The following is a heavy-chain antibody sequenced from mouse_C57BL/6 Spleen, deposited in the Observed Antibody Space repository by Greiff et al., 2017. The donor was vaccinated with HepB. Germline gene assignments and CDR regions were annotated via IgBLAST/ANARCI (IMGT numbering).Heavy chain of an antibody. CDR2: IYPGNSDT. D-gene: IGHD4-1*01. CDR1: GYTFTSYW. CDR3: TREDELGPACDY. V-gene: IGHV1-5*01. J-gene: IGHJ2*01. Sequence: EVQLQQSGTVLARPGASVKMSCKTSGYTFTSYWMHWVKQRPGKGLEWIGAIYPGNSDTSYNQKFKGKAKLTAVTSASTAYMELSSLTNEDSAVYYCTREDELGPACDYWGQGTTLTVSS.